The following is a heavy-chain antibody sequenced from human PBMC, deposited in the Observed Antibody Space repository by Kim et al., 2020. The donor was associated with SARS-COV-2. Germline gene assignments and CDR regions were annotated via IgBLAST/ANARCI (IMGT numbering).Heavy chain of an antibody. V-gene: IGHV3-11*03. CDR2: ISPSGSDT. Sequence: GGSLRLSCAASGFTFSDSYMSWIRQAPGKGLEWVSYISPSGSDTNYADSVKGRFTISRDNAKNSVFLQTSSLRADDTAVYYCVRGHTILTHWGQGTLVTVSS. D-gene: IGHD3-3*01. CDR1: GFTFSDSY. J-gene: IGHJ4*02. CDR3: VRGHTILTH.